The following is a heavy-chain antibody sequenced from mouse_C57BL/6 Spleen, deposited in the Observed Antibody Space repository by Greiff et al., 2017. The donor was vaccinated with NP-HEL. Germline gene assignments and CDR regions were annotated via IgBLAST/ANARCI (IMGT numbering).Heavy chain of an antibody. CDR1: GYTFTSYW. Sequence: QVQLQQSGAELVKPGASVKLSCKASGYTFTSYWMHWVKQRPGQGLEWIGMIHPNSGSTNYNEKFKSKATLTVDKSSSTAYMQLSSLTSEDSAVYYCARLRYYGSSYEFAYWGQGTLVTVSA. J-gene: IGHJ3*01. CDR2: IHPNSGST. V-gene: IGHV1-64*01. CDR3: ARLRYYGSSYEFAY. D-gene: IGHD1-1*01.